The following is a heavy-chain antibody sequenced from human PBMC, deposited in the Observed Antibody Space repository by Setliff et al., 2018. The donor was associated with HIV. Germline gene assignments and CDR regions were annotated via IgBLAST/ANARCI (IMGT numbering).Heavy chain of an antibody. Sequence: KPSETLSLTCSRRVSGVSINRTDHYWGWIRQSPGKSLEWIGSVSQSGSTYYNPSLKSRITISVDRSKNLFSLKLISVTAADQGVYYCARVPVPGANWFDPWGLGTLVTVSS. V-gene: IGHV4-39*01. J-gene: IGHJ5*02. CDR1: GVSINRTDHY. CDR3: ARVPVPGANWFDP. CDR2: VSQSGST.